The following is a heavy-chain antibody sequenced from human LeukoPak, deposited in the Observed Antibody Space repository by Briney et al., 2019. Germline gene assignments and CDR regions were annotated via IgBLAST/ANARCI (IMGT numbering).Heavy chain of an antibody. CDR3: ARTHDYYDSSGYFNYFDY. CDR2: IYYSGST. CDR1: GGSISSYY. V-gene: IGHV4-59*08. D-gene: IGHD3-22*01. Sequence: PSETLSLTCTVSGGSISSYYWSWIRQPPGKGLEWIGYIYYSGSTNYNPSLKSRVTISVDTSKNQFSLKLSSVTAADTAVYYCARTHDYYDSSGYFNYFDYWGQGTLVTVSS. J-gene: IGHJ4*02.